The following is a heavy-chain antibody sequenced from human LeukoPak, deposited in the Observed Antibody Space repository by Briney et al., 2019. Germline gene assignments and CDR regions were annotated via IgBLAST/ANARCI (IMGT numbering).Heavy chain of an antibody. CDR2: IYPGDSDT. D-gene: IGHD6-6*01. J-gene: IGHJ6*02. Sequence: GESLKISCKGSGYSFTSYWIGCVRQMPGKGLEWMGNIYPGDSDTRYSPSFQGQVTISADKSISTAYLQWSSLKASDTAMYYCARFGMYSSSSAYDMDVWGQGTTVTVSS. CDR3: ARFGMYSSSSAYDMDV. CDR1: GYSFTSYW. V-gene: IGHV5-51*01.